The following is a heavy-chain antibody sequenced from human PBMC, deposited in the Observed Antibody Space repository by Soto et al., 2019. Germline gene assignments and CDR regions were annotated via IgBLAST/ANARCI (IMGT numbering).Heavy chain of an antibody. CDR2: IYYSGST. CDR3: ARVLIGEVEYYYGMDV. D-gene: IGHD3-10*01. CDR1: GGSISSGGYY. J-gene: IGHJ6*02. Sequence: SETLSLTCTVSGGSISSGGYYWSWIRQQPGKGLEWIGDIYYSGSTYYNPSLKSRVTISVDTSKNQFSLKLSSVTAAATAVYYCARVLIGEVEYYYGMDVWGQGTTVTVSS. V-gene: IGHV4-31*03.